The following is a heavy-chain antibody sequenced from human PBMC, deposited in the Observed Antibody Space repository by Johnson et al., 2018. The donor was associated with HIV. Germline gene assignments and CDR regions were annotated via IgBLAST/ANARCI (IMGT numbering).Heavy chain of an antibody. CDR1: GFTFSSYW. J-gene: IGHJ3*02. CDR3: VRDQGSGWPTNAFDI. V-gene: IGHV3-74*02. Sequence: VQLVESGGDLVNPGGSLRLSCAASGFTFSSYWMHWVRHAPGKGLVWVSSTNSDESSTNYADSVKGRFIIFRDNSKNLTNLQMNGLSDEDTADYYCVRDQGSGWPTNAFDIWGRGTRVTVSS. D-gene: IGHD6-19*01. CDR2: TNSDESST.